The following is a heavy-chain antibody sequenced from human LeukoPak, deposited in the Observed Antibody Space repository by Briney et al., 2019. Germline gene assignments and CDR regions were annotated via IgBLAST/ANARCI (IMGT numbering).Heavy chain of an antibody. Sequence: GSLRLSCAASGFTFSSYWMSWVRQASGKGLEWVANIKQDGSEKYYVDSVKGRFTISRDKAKNSLYLQMNSLRAEDTAVYYCASRGWSIAAATKPTKVDYWGQGTLVTVSS. J-gene: IGHJ4*02. D-gene: IGHD6-13*01. CDR2: IKQDGSEK. CDR3: ASRGWSIAAATKPTKVDY. V-gene: IGHV3-7*01. CDR1: GFTFSSYW.